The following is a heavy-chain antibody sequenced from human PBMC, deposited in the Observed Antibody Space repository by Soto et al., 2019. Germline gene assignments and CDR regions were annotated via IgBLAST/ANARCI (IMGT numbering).Heavy chain of an antibody. J-gene: IGHJ5*02. V-gene: IGHV4-30-4*01. CDR3: ARDRVTIFGVARGWFDP. D-gene: IGHD3-3*01. CDR2: IYYSGST. CDR1: GGSISSGDYY. Sequence: NPSETLSLTCTVSGGSISSGDYYWSWIRQPPGKGLEWIGYIYYSGSTYYNPSLKSRVTMSVDTSKDQFSLKLSSVTAADTAVYYCARDRVTIFGVARGWFDPWGQGTLVTVSS.